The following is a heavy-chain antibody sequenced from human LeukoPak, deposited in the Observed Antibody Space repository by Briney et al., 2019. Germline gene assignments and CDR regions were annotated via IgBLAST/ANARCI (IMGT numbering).Heavy chain of an antibody. D-gene: IGHD6-19*01. Sequence: PGGSLRLSCAASGFTFSSHWMHWVRQAPGKGLVWVPRINSDGSSTSYADSVKGRFTISRDNAKNTLYLQMNSLRAEDTAVYYCASARSSVAGHGNGYWGQGTLVTVSS. CDR3: ASARSSVAGHGNGY. J-gene: IGHJ4*02. CDR2: INSDGSST. CDR1: GFTFSSHW. V-gene: IGHV3-74*01.